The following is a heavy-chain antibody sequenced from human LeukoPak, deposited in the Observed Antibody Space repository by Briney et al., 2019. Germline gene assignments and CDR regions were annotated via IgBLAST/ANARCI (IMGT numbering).Heavy chain of an antibody. V-gene: IGHV1-8*01. CDR2: MNPNSGNT. CDR1: GYTFTRYD. CDR3: ARGPTNKRVWFRETSVTPSDY. J-gene: IGHJ4*02. D-gene: IGHD3-10*01. Sequence: ASVKVSCKASGYTFTRYDINWVRQATGQRLEWMGWMNPNSGNTGYAQKFQGRVTMTRNTSISTAYMELSSLRSEDTAVYYCARGPTNKRVWFRETSVTPSDYWGQGTLVTVSS.